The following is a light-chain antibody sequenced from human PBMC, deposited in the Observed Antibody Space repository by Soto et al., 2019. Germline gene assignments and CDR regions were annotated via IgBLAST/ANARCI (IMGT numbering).Light chain of an antibody. Sequence: DIQMTQSPSTVSASVGDRVTITCRASQSISNWLAWYQQKPGEAPKLLIYKASTLDSGVPSRFSGSGSGTEFTLTISSLQPDDFATYYCQQYYSYSYTFGQGTKLEIK. CDR3: QQYYSYSYT. J-gene: IGKJ2*01. CDR2: KAS. V-gene: IGKV1-5*03. CDR1: QSISNW.